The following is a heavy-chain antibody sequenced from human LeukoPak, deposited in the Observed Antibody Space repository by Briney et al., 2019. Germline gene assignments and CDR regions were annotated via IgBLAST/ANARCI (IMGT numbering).Heavy chain of an antibody. Sequence: ASVKVSCKASGYTFTSYGISWVRQAPGQGLEWMGWISAYNGNTNYAQKLQGRVTMTTDKSTRTAYMELSSLRSEDTAVYYCARDNDSRDPPHFDYWGQGTLVTVSS. V-gene: IGHV1-18*01. CDR2: ISAYNGNT. J-gene: IGHJ4*02. D-gene: IGHD3-16*01. CDR1: GYTFTSYG. CDR3: ARDNDSRDPPHFDY.